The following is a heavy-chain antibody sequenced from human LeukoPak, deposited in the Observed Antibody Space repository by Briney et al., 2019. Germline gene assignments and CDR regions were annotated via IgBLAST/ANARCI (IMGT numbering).Heavy chain of an antibody. J-gene: IGHJ4*02. CDR2: MNPRSGNT. CDR1: GYTFTSYD. CDR3: ARASRTYYGDYLYYFDS. V-gene: IGHV1-8*01. D-gene: IGHD4-17*01. Sequence: ASVTVSCKASGYTFTSYDINWVRQATGQGLEWMGWMNPRSGNTGYAQNFQGRVTMTRNTSITTSYMELSSLRSEDTAVYYCARASRTYYGDYLYYFDSCGQGTQVTVSS.